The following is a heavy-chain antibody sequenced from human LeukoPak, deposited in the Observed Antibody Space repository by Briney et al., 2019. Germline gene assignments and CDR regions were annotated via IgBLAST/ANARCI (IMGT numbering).Heavy chain of an antibody. Sequence: SETLSLTCTVSGGSISSSSYYWGWIRQPPGKGLEWIGGIYYSGSTYYNPSLKSRVTISVDTSKNQFSLKLSSVTAADTAVYYCASREVKAVAGYFDYWGQGTLVTVSS. J-gene: IGHJ4*02. D-gene: IGHD6-19*01. V-gene: IGHV4-39*07. CDR3: ASREVKAVAGYFDY. CDR1: GGSISSSSYY. CDR2: IYYSGST.